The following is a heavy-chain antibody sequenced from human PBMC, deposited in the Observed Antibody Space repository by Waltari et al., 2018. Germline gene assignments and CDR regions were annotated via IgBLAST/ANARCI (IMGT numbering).Heavy chain of an antibody. J-gene: IGHJ3*02. CDR3: VRDQWFAFDI. Sequence: EVQLVESGGGLVQPGGSLRPLCAAPGFTLGNYWMSWVRQAPGKGLEWVANIMTDGREEYYVDSVRGRFTISRDNAKNSLYLQMNSLRPEDTAVYYCVRDQWFAFDIWGQGTMVTVSS. CDR2: IMTDGREE. CDR1: GFTLGNYW. D-gene: IGHD3-22*01. V-gene: IGHV3-7*01.